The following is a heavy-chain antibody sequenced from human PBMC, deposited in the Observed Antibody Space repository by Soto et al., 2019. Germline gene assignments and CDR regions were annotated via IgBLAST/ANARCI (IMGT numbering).Heavy chain of an antibody. CDR2: IYYSGGT. Sequence: QVQLQESGPGLVKPSETLSLTCTVSGGSISSYYWSWIRQPPGKGLEWIGYIYYSGGTNYNPSLKIRVIISVGTSKNQVSLKLGSVNAADTAVYYCARRWGPGFDYWGQGTLVTVSS. V-gene: IGHV4-59*08. D-gene: IGHD7-27*01. J-gene: IGHJ4*02. CDR3: ARRWGPGFDY. CDR1: GGSISSYY.